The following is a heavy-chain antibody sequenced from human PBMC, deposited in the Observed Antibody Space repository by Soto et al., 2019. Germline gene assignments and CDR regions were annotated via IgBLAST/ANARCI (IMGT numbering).Heavy chain of an antibody. CDR2: ISAYNGNT. Sequence: QVQLVQSGAEVKKPGASVKVSCKASGYTFTSYGISWVRQAPGQGLEWMGWISAYNGNTNYAQKLQGRVTMTTNTSTSTADMERSSLRSDDTAAYYGARGGVWFGIQDMGRVAPWGQGTLVTVSS. CDR3: ARGGVWFGIQDMGRVAP. V-gene: IGHV1-18*01. D-gene: IGHD3-10*01. CDR1: GYTFTSYG. J-gene: IGHJ5*02.